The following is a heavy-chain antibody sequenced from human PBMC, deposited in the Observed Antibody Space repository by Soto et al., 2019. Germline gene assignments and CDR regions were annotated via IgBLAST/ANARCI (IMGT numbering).Heavy chain of an antibody. Sequence: SETLSLTCAVSGGXISSGGYSWSWIRQPPGKGLEWIGYIYHSGSTYYNPSLKSRVTISVDRSKNQFSLKLSSVTAADTAVYYCARGNVVAIDYWGQGTLVTVSS. J-gene: IGHJ4*02. CDR2: IYHSGST. CDR3: ARGNVVAIDY. V-gene: IGHV4-30-2*01. CDR1: GGXISSGGYS. D-gene: IGHD2-21*01.